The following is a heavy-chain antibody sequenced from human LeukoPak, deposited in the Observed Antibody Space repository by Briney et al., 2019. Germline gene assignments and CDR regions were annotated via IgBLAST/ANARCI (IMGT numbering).Heavy chain of an antibody. J-gene: IGHJ4*02. V-gene: IGHV4-59*11. CDR1: GGSISSHY. CDR2: IYYSGST. Sequence: SETLSLTCTVSGGSISSHYWSWIRQPPGKGLEWIGYIYYSGSTNYNPSLKSRVTISVDTSKNQFSLKLSSATAADTAVYYRARGAPYGSGSYYAYWGQGTLVTVPS. CDR3: ARGAPYGSGSYYAY. D-gene: IGHD3-10*01.